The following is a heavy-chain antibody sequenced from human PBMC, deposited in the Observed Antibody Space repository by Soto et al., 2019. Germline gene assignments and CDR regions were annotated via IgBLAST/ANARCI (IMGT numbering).Heavy chain of an antibody. CDR2: IESGGTA. Sequence: GGSLRLSCNASGFTVSSSYMSWVRQAPGMGLEWVAVIESGGTAHYADSVKGRFTISRDNPNNIIYLQLHTLRAEDTAVYYCAKDLGPLKLLNYVFYGLDVWGQGTTVTVSS. CDR3: AKDLGPLKLLNYVFYGLDV. CDR1: GFTVSSSY. D-gene: IGHD2-21*02. J-gene: IGHJ6*02. V-gene: IGHV3-53*01.